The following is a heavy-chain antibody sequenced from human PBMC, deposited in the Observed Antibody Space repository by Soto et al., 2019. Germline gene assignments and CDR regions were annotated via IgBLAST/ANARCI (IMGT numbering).Heavy chain of an antibody. CDR2: ISAYNGNT. CDR3: ARVPLSYSSSWYGAFDI. Sequence: ASVKVSCKASGYTFTSYGISWVRQAPGQGLEWMGWISAYNGNTNYAQKLQGRVTMTTDTSTSTAYMELRSLRSDDTAVYYCARVPLSYSSSWYGAFDIWGQGTMVTASS. CDR1: GYTFTSYG. J-gene: IGHJ3*02. V-gene: IGHV1-18*01. D-gene: IGHD6-13*01.